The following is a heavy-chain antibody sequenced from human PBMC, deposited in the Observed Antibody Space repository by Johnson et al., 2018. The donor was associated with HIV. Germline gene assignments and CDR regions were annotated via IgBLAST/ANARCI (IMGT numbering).Heavy chain of an antibody. D-gene: IGHD3-10*01. Sequence: VQLVESGGGLVQPGGSLRLSCASSGFTFSSYAMSWVRQAPGKGLEWVSAISGSGGSTYYADSVKGRFTISRDNSKNPMYLQMNSLRAEDMAVYYCAKARGPEPRGWSVVDIWSQRTMVTVSS. J-gene: IGHJ3*02. CDR1: GFTFSSYA. CDR2: ISGSGGST. V-gene: IGHV3-23*04. CDR3: AKARGPEPRGWSVVDI.